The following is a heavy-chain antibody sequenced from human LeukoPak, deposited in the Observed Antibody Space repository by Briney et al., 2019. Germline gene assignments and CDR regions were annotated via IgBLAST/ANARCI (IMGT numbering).Heavy chain of an antibody. CDR1: GYSISSGYY. J-gene: IGHJ4*02. V-gene: IGHV4-38-2*02. CDR3: ARGPQLHYPDY. Sequence: PSETLSLTRTVSGYSISSGYYWGWIRQPPGKGLEWIGSIYHSGSTYYNPSLKSRVTISVDTSKNQFSLKLSSVAAADTAVYYCARGPQLHYPDYWGQGTLVTVSS. D-gene: IGHD1-1*01. CDR2: IYHSGST.